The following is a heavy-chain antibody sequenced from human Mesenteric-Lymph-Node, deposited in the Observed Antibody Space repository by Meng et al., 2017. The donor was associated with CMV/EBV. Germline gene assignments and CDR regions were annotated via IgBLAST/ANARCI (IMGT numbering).Heavy chain of an antibody. D-gene: IGHD6-6*01. J-gene: IGHJ4*02. CDR3: AKEGYSSSSAFDD. Sequence: GGSLRLSCAASGFTFDNYVMNWVRQAPGKGLEWVSSINWNGAYTVYADSVKGRFTISRDNAKNSLYLQMNSVRAEDTAVYYCAKEGYSSSSAFDDWGQGTLVTVSS. V-gene: IGHV3-20*04. CDR1: GFTFDNYV. CDR2: INWNGAYT.